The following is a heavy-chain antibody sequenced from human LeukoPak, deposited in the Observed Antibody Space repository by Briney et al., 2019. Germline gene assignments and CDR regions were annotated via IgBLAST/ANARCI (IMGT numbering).Heavy chain of an antibody. V-gene: IGHV3-33*06. D-gene: IGHD6-19*01. CDR1: GFSFTSSG. CDR3: AKDSRGGWSGYFDY. Sequence: GGSLRLSCVASGFSFTSSGMYWVRQAPGKGLEWVAVIWDDGSAEFYADSVKGRFSISRDNSRSMVYLQMDSLRDDDTAVYFCAKDSRGGWSGYFDYWGQGTLVTVPS. CDR2: IWDDGSAE. J-gene: IGHJ4*02.